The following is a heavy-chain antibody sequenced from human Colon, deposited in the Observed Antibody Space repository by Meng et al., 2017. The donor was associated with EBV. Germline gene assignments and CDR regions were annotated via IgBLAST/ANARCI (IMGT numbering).Heavy chain of an antibody. CDR1: GGSLGVPY. CDR3: ARRPTGIDY. J-gene: IGHJ4*02. D-gene: IGHD2-8*02. CDR2: IIHGGRP. V-gene: IGHV4-34*12. Sequence: HLRRGGAGHFIHSVSLSLTCAVNGGSLGVPYCSWLRQPPGKGLEWIGEIIHGGRPRYKPSLKSRVTISIHTSKNQLSLMLSSVTAAETAVYYCARRPTGIDYWGQGTLVTVSS.